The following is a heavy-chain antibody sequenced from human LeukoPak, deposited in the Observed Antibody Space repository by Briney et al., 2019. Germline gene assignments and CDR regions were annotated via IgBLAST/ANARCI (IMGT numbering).Heavy chain of an antibody. CDR2: INPNSGGT. V-gene: IGHV1-2*02. Sequence: GASVKVSCKASGYIFSDYAIQWVRQAPGQGLEWVGWINPNSGGTNYAQKFQGRVTMTRDTSISTVYMELSRLRSDDTAVYYCARSFGSSWFTAADPWGQGTLVTVSS. J-gene: IGHJ5*02. CDR1: GYIFSDYA. CDR3: ARSFGSSWFTAADP. D-gene: IGHD6-13*01.